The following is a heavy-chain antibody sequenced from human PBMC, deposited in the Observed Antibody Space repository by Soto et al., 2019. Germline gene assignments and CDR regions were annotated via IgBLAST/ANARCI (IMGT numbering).Heavy chain of an antibody. CDR3: AENPIRHDISCYWFRP. J-gene: IGHJ5*02. D-gene: IGHD3-22*01. V-gene: IGHV3-23*01. CDR2: ISGSGGST. CDR1: GFTFSSYA. Sequence: EVQLLESGGGLVQPGGSLRLSCTASGFTFSSYAMSWVRQAPGKGLEWVSAISGSGGSTYYADSVKGRFTISRDNSNNTRYRQMNSLRAGHTAGLYCAENPIRHDISCYWFRPRGPGTLVTVS.